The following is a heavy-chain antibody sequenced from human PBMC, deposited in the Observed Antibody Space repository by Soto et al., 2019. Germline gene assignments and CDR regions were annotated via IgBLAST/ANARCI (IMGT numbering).Heavy chain of an antibody. CDR1: GGSISSYY. D-gene: IGHD5-12*01. V-gene: IGHV4-59*04. J-gene: IGHJ4*02. CDR2: IYHSGST. Sequence: SETLSLTCTVSGGSISSYYWSWIRQPPGKGLEWIGYIYHSGSTYYNPSLKSRVTISVDRSKNQFSLKLSSVTAADTAVYYCAAGGGLPRYYWGQGTLGTVSS. CDR3: AAGGGLPRYY.